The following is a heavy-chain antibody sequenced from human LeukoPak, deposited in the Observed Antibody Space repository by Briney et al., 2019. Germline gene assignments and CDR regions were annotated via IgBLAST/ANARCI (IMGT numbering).Heavy chain of an antibody. J-gene: IGHJ4*02. CDR3: ARPNDSSGYYYVY. Sequence: GGSLRLSCAASGFTFSSYGMHWVRQAPGKGLEWVAVIWYDGSNKYYADSVKGRFTISRDNSKNTLYLQMNSLRAEDTAVYYCARPNDSSGYYYVYWGQGTLVIVSS. CDR2: IWYDGSNK. CDR1: GFTFSSYG. V-gene: IGHV3-33*01. D-gene: IGHD3-22*01.